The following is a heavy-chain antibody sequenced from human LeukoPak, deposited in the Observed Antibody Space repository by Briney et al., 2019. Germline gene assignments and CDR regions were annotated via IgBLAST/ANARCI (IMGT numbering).Heavy chain of an antibody. CDR2: IWYDGSNK. J-gene: IGHJ4*02. Sequence: GGSLRLACAASGFTFSSYGMHWVRQAPGKGLEWVAVIWYDGSNKYYADSVKGRFTISRDNSKNTLYLQMNSLRAEDTAVYYCAKDRMATITGFDYWGQGTLVTVSS. CDR3: AKDRMATITGFDY. CDR1: GFTFSSYG. V-gene: IGHV3-33*06. D-gene: IGHD5-24*01.